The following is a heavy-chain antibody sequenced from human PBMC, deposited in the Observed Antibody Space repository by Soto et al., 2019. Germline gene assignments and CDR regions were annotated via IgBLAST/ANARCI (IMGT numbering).Heavy chain of an antibody. CDR3: PRDYEYWSGYYKGFDY. V-gene: IGHV3-48*02. CDR2: ISSSSSSI. Sequence: GRSLRLSCAASGFTFSSYSMNWVRQAPGKGLEWVSYISSSSSSIYYADSVKGRFTISRDNAKNSLYLQMNSLRDEDTAVYYCPRDYEYWSGYYKGFDYCGQGNKVTLCS. D-gene: IGHD3-3*01. J-gene: IGHJ4*02. CDR1: GFTFSSYS.